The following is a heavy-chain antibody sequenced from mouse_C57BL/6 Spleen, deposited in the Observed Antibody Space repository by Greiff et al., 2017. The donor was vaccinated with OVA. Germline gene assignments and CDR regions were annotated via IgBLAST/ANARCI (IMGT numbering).Heavy chain of an antibody. Sequence: VQLQQPGAELVKPGASVKLSCKASGYTFTSYWMQWVKQRPGQGLEWIGEIDPSDSYTNYNQKFKGKATLTVDTSSSTAYMQLSSLTSEDSAVYYCAKVAQATGDYYAMGYWGQGTSVTVSS. V-gene: IGHV1-50*01. CDR3: AKVAQATGDYYAMGY. CDR1: GYTFTSYW. CDR2: IDPSDSYT. J-gene: IGHJ4*01. D-gene: IGHD3-2*02.